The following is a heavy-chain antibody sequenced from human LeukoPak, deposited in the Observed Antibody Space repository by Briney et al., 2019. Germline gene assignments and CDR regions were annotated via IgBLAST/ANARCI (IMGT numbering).Heavy chain of an antibody. J-gene: IGHJ4*02. D-gene: IGHD3-10*01. CDR1: GGSFSGYY. CDR2: INHSGST. CDR3: ARARDYYGSGSRPLDY. V-gene: IGHV4-34*01. Sequence: PSETLSLTCAVYGGSFSGYYWSWIRQPPGKGLEWIGEINHSGSTNYNPSLKSRVTISVDTSKNQFSLKLSSVTAADTAVYYCARARDYYGSGSRPLDYWGQGTLVTVSS.